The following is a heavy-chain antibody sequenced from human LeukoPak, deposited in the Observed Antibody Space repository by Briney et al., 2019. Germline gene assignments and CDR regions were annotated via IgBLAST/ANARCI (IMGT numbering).Heavy chain of an antibody. CDR3: ARAKGGATSDFDY. J-gene: IGHJ4*02. D-gene: IGHD1-26*01. V-gene: IGHV4-59*12. CDR1: GGAISSFY. CDR2: IQYSGST. Sequence: PSETLSLTCSVSGGAISSFYWIWIRQTPGKGLEWIGCIQYSGSTEYNPSLESRVTISVDTSKNQFSLKLSSVTAADTAVYYCARAKGGATSDFDYWGQGTLVTVSS.